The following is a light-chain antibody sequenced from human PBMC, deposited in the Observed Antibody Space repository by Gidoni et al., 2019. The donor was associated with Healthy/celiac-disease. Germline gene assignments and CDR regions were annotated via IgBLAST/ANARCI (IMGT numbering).Light chain of an antibody. J-gene: IGKJ3*01. V-gene: IGKV3-15*01. CDR2: GAS. CDR3: QQYNNWPPLVT. Sequence: EIVMPQSPATLSVSPGERATLSCRASQSVSSNFAWYQQKPGQAPRLLIYGASTRATGIPARFSGSGSGTEFTLTISSLQSEDFAVYYCQQYNNWPPLVTFGPGTKVDIK. CDR1: QSVSSN.